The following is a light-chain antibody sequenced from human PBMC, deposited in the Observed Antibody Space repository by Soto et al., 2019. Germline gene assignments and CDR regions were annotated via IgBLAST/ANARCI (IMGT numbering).Light chain of an antibody. CDR2: GAS. Sequence: EIVLTQSPGTLSLSPGKRATLSCRASQSISSSYLAWYQQRPGQAPRLLIYGASSRATGIPDRFSGSGSGTEFTLTISRQEPEDFAVYYCQQYGSSSWTFGQGTKVDIK. J-gene: IGKJ1*01. CDR3: QQYGSSSWT. CDR1: QSISSSY. V-gene: IGKV3-20*01.